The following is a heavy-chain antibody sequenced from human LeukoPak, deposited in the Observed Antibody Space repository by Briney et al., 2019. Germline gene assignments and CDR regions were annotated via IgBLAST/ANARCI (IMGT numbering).Heavy chain of an antibody. J-gene: IGHJ3*02. D-gene: IGHD2-21*02. CDR1: GGTFSSYA. CDR3: ARDLGDCGGDCPI. CDR2: IIPILGIA. Sequence: ASVKVSCKASGGTFSSYASSWVRQAPGQGLEWMGRIIPILGIANYAQKFQGRVTITADKSTSTAYMELSSLRSEDTAVYYCARDLGDCGGDCPIWGQGTMVTVSS. V-gene: IGHV1-69*04.